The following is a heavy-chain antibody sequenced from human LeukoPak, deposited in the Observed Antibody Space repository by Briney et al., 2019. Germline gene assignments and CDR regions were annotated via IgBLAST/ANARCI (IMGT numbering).Heavy chain of an antibody. V-gene: IGHV3-23*01. CDR2: ISGSGGST. CDR1: GFTFSSYG. J-gene: IGHJ5*02. CDR3: ARDLTVEGATIPFDP. D-gene: IGHD1-26*01. Sequence: PGGTLRLSCAASGFTFSSYGMSWVRQAPGKGLEWVSAISGSGGSTYYADSVKGRFTISRDDSKNTLYLQMNSLRVEDTAVYYCARDLTVEGATIPFDPWGQGTLVTVSS.